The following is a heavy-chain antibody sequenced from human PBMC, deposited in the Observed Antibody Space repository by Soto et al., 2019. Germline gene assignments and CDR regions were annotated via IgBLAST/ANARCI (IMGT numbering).Heavy chain of an antibody. D-gene: IGHD2-2*01. CDR2: IKSKTDGGTT. Sequence: GGSLRLSCAASGFTFSNAWMSWVRQAPGKGLEWVGRIKSKTDGGTTDYAAPVKGRFTISRDDSKSIAYLQMNSLKTEDTAVYYCTRVEVVVVPAAILDSFDPWGQGTLVTVSS. J-gene: IGHJ5*02. V-gene: IGHV3-15*01. CDR1: GFTFSNAW. CDR3: TRVEVVVVPAAILDSFDP.